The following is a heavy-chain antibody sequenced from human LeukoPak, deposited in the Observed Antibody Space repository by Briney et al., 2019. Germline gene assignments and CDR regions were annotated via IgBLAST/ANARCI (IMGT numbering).Heavy chain of an antibody. J-gene: IGHJ4*02. CDR3: AASSGDYVDY. CDR1: GFSFSDNG. D-gene: IGHD4-17*01. CDR2: ISSSSSII. Sequence: GGSLRLSCAASGFSFSDNGMHWVRQAPGKGLEWVSYISSSSSIIYYADSVKGRFTISRDNAKNSLYLQMNSLRDEDTAVYYCAASSGDYVDYWGQGTLVTVSS. V-gene: IGHV3-48*02.